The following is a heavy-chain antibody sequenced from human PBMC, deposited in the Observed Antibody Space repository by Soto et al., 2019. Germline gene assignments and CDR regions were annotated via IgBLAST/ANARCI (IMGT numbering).Heavy chain of an antibody. CDR2: IYYSGST. D-gene: IGHD6-19*01. Sequence: SETLSLTCTVSGGSISSSSYYWGWIRQPPGKGLEWIGSIYYSGSTYYNPSLKSRVTISVDTSKNQFSLKLSSVTAADTAVYYCASIKEYSSGWYEFDYWGQGTLVTVSS. J-gene: IGHJ4*02. V-gene: IGHV4-39*01. CDR1: GGSISSSSYY. CDR3: ASIKEYSSGWYEFDY.